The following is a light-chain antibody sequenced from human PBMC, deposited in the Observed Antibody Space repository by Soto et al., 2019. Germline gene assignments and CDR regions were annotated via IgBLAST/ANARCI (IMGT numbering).Light chain of an antibody. CDR1: SSDIGGLYNY. V-gene: IGLV2-14*03. CDR3: SAYSSGATHVV. CDR2: DVN. Sequence: QSVLTQPASVSGSPGQSITTSCTGTSSDIGGLYNYVSWYQQHPGKAPKLLIYDVNDRPSGVSDRFSGSKSGNTASLTISGLQAEDEADYFCSAYSSGATHVVFGGGTKVTVL. J-gene: IGLJ2*01.